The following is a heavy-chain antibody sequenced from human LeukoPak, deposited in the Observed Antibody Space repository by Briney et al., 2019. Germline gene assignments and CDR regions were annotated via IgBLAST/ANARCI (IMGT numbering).Heavy chain of an antibody. CDR2: INPNSGGT. CDR1: GYTFTGYY. J-gene: IGHJ4*02. V-gene: IGHV1-2*02. CDR3: ARDRTGYSSSKGLAEYFDY. D-gene: IGHD6-6*01. Sequence: VASVKVSCKASGYTFTGYYMHWVRQAPGQGLEWMGWINPNSGGTNYAQKFQGRVTMTRDTSISTAYMELSRLRSDDTAVYYCARDRTGYSSSKGLAEYFDYWGQGTLVTVSS.